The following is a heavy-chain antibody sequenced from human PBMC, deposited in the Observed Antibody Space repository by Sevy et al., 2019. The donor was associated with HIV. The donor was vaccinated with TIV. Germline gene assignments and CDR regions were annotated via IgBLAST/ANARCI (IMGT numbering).Heavy chain of an antibody. CDR3: SKGYCSGGTCPRDYYYYGMDV. Sequence: GGSLRLSCAPSGFTFSTYAMNWVRQAPGKGLEWVSSIGGSGRYTYYADSVEGRFTISRDNSKNMLYLRMNSLRVADTAVYYCSKGYCSGGTCPRDYYYYGMDVWGQGTTVTVSS. J-gene: IGHJ6*02. CDR2: IGGSGRYT. CDR1: GFTFSTYA. D-gene: IGHD2-15*01. V-gene: IGHV3-23*01.